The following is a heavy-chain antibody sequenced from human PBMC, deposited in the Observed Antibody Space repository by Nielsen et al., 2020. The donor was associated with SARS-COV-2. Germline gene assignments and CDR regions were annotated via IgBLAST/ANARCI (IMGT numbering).Heavy chain of an antibody. CDR2: IYYSGST. D-gene: IGHD3-10*01. J-gene: IGHJ6*03. Sequence: RQAPGKGLEWIGYIYYSGSTYYNPSLKSRVTISVDTSKNQFSLKLSSVTAADTAVYYCARDRGFFDTMVRGVRFYYYMDVWGKGTTVTVSS. CDR3: ARDRGFFDTMVRGVRFYYYMDV. V-gene: IGHV4-31*02.